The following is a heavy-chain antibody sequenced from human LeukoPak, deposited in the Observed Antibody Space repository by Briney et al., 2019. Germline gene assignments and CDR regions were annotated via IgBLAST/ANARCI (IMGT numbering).Heavy chain of an antibody. V-gene: IGHV3-30-3*01. J-gene: IGHJ4*02. CDR3: ARDKYGYNTPIDY. D-gene: IGHD5-24*01. CDR2: ISYDGSNK. Sequence: GGSLRLSCAASGFTFSNFGMYWVRQAPGKGLEWVAVISYDGSNKYHADFVKGRFTISRDNSKNTLYLQMNSLRLEDTAVYYCARDKYGYNTPIDYWGQGTLVTVSS. CDR1: GFTFSNFG.